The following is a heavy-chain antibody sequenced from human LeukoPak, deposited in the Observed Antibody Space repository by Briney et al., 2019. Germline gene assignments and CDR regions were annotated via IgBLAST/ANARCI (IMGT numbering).Heavy chain of an antibody. J-gene: IGHJ4*02. D-gene: IGHD2-21*02. Sequence: ASVKVSCKASGYTFTSYYMHWVRQAPGQGLEWMGIINPSGGSTSYAQKFQGRVTMTRDTSTSTVYMELSSLRSEDTAVYYCARASSNCGGDCYYFDCWGQGTLVTVSS. V-gene: IGHV1-46*03. CDR3: ARASSNCGGDCYYFDC. CDR2: INPSGGST. CDR1: GYTFTSYY.